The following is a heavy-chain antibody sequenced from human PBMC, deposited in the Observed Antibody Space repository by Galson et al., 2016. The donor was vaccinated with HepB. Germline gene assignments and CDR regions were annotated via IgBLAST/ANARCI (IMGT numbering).Heavy chain of an antibody. CDR3: AGVGSYGAYFDY. CDR1: EYTFTSYA. CDR2: INAGNGNT. Sequence: SVKVSCKASEYTFTSYAMHWVRQAPGQRLEWMGWINAGNGNTKYSQKFQGRVTITRDTSASTAYMELSSLRSEDTAMYHCAGVGSYGAYFDYWGQGTLITVSS. V-gene: IGHV1-3*01. D-gene: IGHD4-17*01. J-gene: IGHJ4*02.